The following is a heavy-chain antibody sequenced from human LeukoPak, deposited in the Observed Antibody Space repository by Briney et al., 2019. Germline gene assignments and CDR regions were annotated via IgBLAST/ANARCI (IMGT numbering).Heavy chain of an antibody. CDR2: MHPGSGST. D-gene: IGHD4-17*01. CDR1: GYTFTGNY. Sequence: GASVKVSCKASGYTFTGNYLHWVRQAPGQGLEWMAWMHPGSGSTHYAKNFQGRVTMTRDKSITTAYMEMSSLRSDDTAVYYCARGTLYGDYGLGDYGLDVWGQGTTVTVSS. V-gene: IGHV1-2*02. CDR3: ARGTLYGDYGLGDYGLDV. J-gene: IGHJ6*02.